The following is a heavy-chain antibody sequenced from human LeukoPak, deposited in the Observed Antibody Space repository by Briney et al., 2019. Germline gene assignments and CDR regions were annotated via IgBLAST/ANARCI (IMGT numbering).Heavy chain of an antibody. V-gene: IGHV3-30*04. Sequence: QPGRSLRLFCAASGFTFSSYAMHWVRQAPGKGLEWVAVISYDGSNKYYADSVKGRFTISRDNSKNTLYLQMNSLRAEDTAVYYCAKVSITGTTGWAFDIWGQGTMVTVSS. CDR1: GFTFSSYA. CDR3: AKVSITGTTGWAFDI. D-gene: IGHD1-20*01. J-gene: IGHJ3*02. CDR2: ISYDGSNK.